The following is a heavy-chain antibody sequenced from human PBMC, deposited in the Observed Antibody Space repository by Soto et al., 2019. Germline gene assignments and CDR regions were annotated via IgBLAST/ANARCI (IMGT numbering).Heavy chain of an antibody. Sequence: GSLRLSCAASGFTFSSYSMNWVRQAPGKGLEWVSSISSSSSYIYYADSVKGRFTISRDNAKNSLYLQMNSLRAEDTAVYYCARDRKDTAMVTDAFDIWGQGTMVTVSS. J-gene: IGHJ3*02. CDR3: ARDRKDTAMVTDAFDI. CDR1: GFTFSSYS. CDR2: ISSSSSYI. D-gene: IGHD5-18*01. V-gene: IGHV3-21*01.